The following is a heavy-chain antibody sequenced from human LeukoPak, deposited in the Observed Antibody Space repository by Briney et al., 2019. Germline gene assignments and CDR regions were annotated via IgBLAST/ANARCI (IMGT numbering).Heavy chain of an antibody. J-gene: IGHJ5*02. V-gene: IGHV3-23*01. CDR3: AQDNNRAWFDP. CDR1: GFTFSTYA. Sequence: GGSLRLSCAASGFTFSTYAMNWVRQAPGQGLEWVSTISGNSVSTYYADSVKGRFAISRDNSKNMFYLHMFSLRAEDTAVYYCAQDNNRAWFDPWGQGTLVTVSS. CDR2: ISGNSVST.